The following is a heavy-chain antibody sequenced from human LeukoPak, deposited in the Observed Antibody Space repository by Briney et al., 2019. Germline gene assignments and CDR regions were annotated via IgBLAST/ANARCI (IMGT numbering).Heavy chain of an antibody. V-gene: IGHV4-4*07. Sequence: TSETLSLTGTVSDGSISGHYWNWIRHPAGKGLEWIGRIYSSGSTIYNPSLKSRVTMSVDTSKNQFSLKMSSVTAADTAVYYCARRGVEDTTTTEENFFNYWGQGTLVTVSS. CDR2: IYSSGST. CDR3: ARRGVEDTTTTEENFFNY. J-gene: IGHJ4*02. CDR1: DGSISGHY. D-gene: IGHD3-10*01.